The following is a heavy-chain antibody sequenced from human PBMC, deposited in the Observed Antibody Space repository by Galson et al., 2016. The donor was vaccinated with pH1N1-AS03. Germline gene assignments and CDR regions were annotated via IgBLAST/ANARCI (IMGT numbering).Heavy chain of an antibody. CDR2: ISYTGTKM. CDR3: ATASTDLGYTSGWPGVFDY. CDR1: GFTFSDYY. V-gene: IGHV3-11*01. Sequence: SLRLSCAASGFTFSDYYMSWVRQAPGKGLEWVAYISYTGTKMYYAESVRGRFTISRDSAKNSLYLQMNNLRAEDTACYYCATASTDLGYTSGWPGVFDYWGQGTLVTVSS. D-gene: IGHD6-19*01. J-gene: IGHJ4*02.